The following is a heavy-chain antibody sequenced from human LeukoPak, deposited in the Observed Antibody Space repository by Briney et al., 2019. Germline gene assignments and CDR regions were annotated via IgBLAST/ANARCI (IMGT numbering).Heavy chain of an antibody. CDR1: GFTFSGSA. V-gene: IGHV3-73*01. CDR2: IRSKANSYAT. Sequence: GGSLRLSCAASGFTFSGSAMHWVRQASGKGLEWVGRIRSKANSYATAYAASVKGRFTTSRDDSKNTAYLQMNSLKTEDTAVYYCTSFNYYGSGSYPHYFDYWGQGTLVTVSS. CDR3: TSFNYYGSGSYPHYFDY. J-gene: IGHJ4*02. D-gene: IGHD3-10*01.